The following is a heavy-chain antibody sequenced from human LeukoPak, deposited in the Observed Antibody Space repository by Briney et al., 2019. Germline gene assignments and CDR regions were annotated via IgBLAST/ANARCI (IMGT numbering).Heavy chain of an antibody. D-gene: IGHD4-23*01. CDR2: IYYSGST. CDR3: ASSYGGKDYYDY. Sequence: SETLSLTCTVSGNSISSGGYYWSWIRQHPGKGLEWIGCIYYSGSTYYNPSLKSRVTISVDTSKSQFSLKLSSVTAADTAVYYCASSYGGKDYYDYWGLGTLVTVSS. J-gene: IGHJ4*02. V-gene: IGHV4-31*03. CDR1: GNSISSGGYY.